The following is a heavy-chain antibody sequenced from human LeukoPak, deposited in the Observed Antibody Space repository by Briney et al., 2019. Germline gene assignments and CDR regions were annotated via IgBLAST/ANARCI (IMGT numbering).Heavy chain of an antibody. Sequence: TGGSLRLSCSASGFPFSSYAMHWVRQAPGKGLEYVSAISDSGGSTYYADSVKGRFTISRDNSKNTLYLQMSSLRAEDTAVYFCVRGYSFGPYGMDVWGQGTTLTLSS. J-gene: IGHJ6*02. CDR2: ISDSGGST. CDR1: GFPFSSYA. CDR3: VRGYSFGPYGMDV. D-gene: IGHD2-15*01. V-gene: IGHV3-64D*09.